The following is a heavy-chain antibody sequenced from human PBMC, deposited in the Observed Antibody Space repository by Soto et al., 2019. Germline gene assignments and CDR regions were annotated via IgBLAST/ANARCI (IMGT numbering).Heavy chain of an antibody. J-gene: IGHJ4*02. CDR2: INLSGGST. V-gene: IGHV1-46*01. CDR3: ARARGVLGMAGWSDY. Sequence: QVQLVQSGAEVKKPGASVKVSCKASGYTFTSYYMHWVRQAPGQGLEWMGIINLSGGSTSYAQKFQGRVTMTRDTSTSTVYMELSSLRSEDTAVYYCARARGVLGMAGWSDYWGQGTLVTVSS. D-gene: IGHD7-27*01. CDR1: GYTFTSYY.